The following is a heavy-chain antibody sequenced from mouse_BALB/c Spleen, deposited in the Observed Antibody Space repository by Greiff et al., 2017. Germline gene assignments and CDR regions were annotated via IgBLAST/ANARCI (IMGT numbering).Heavy chain of an antibody. CDR1: GFTFSSYG. CDR2: INSNGGST. J-gene: IGHJ3*01. D-gene: IGHD1-1*01. CDR3: ADYYGSSPWFAY. V-gene: IGHV5-6-3*01. Sequence: EVKLVESGGGLVQPGGSLKLSCAASGFTFSSYGMSWVRQTPDKRLELVATINSNGGSTYYPDSVKGRFTISRDNAKNTLYLQMSSLKSEDTAMYYCADYYGSSPWFAYWGQGTLVTVSA.